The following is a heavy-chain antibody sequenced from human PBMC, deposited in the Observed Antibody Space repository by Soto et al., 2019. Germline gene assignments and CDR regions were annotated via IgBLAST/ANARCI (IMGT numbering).Heavy chain of an antibody. J-gene: IGHJ5*02. Sequence: EVQLVESGGGLVQPGGSLRLSCAASGFTFSSYSMNWVSQAPGKGLGWVSYISSSSSTIYYADSVKGRFTISRDNAKNSLYLQMNSLRDEDTAVYYCARVGGRYYSSGYYNWFDPWGQGTLVTVSS. V-gene: IGHV3-48*02. CDR2: ISSSSSTI. D-gene: IGHD3-22*01. CDR1: GFTFSSYS. CDR3: ARVGGRYYSSGYYNWFDP.